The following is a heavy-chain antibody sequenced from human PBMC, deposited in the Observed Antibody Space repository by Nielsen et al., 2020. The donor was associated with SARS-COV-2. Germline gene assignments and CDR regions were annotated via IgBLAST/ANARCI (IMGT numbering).Heavy chain of an antibody. V-gene: IGHV1/OR15-2*01. CDR1: GYTFTSYY. J-gene: IGHJ6*02. D-gene: IGHD5-18*01. Sequence: ASVKVSCKASGYTFTSYYMHWVRQAPGQGLEWMGWISAYNGNTNYAQKLQGRVTMTTDTSTSTAYMELSRLRSDDTAVYYCARADGYSYGYYYYGMDVWGQGTTVTVSS. CDR2: ISAYNGNT. CDR3: ARADGYSYGYYYYGMDV.